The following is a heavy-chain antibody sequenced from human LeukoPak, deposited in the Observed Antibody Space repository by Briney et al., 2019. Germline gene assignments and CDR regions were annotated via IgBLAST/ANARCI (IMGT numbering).Heavy chain of an antibody. CDR2: MYYSGGT. Sequence: SDPLTLTCTLSGHPNSRCYGICIRQSTGKGLEWIAYMYYSGGTNYNPTLKSPVTISVDTSKNQFSLKLISVTAADTAGYYCARSVAVAAFDYWGQGTLVTVSS. CDR1: GHPNSRCY. CDR3: ARSVAVAAFDY. J-gene: IGHJ4*02. V-gene: IGHV4-59*08. D-gene: IGHD6-19*01.